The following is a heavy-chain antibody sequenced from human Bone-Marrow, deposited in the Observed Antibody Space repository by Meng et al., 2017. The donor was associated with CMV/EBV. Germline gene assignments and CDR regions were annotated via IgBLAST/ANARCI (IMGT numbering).Heavy chain of an antibody. V-gene: IGHV3-30*02. CDR1: GFTFSTYG. D-gene: IGHD6-19*01. CDR3: ASFGPSSGWFRGPYYFDY. CDR2: IRHDGGNK. J-gene: IGHJ4*02. Sequence: GESLKISCAASGFTFSTYGMHWVRQAPGKGLEWVAFIRHDGGNKYYADSVKGRFTISRDNAKNTLYLQMNSLRAEDTAVYYCASFGPSSGWFRGPYYFDYWGQGTLVTVSS.